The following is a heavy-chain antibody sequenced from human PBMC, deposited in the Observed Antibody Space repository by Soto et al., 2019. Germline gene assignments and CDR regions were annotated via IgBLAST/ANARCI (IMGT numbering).Heavy chain of an antibody. CDR3: AKDLGWELLGPLSGTPLYYFDY. CDR1: GFTFSSYA. V-gene: IGHV3-23*01. CDR2: ISGSGGST. Sequence: EVQLLESGGGLVQPGGSLRLSCAASGFTFSSYAMSWVRQAPGKGLEWVSAISGSGGSTYYADSVKGRFTISRDNSKNTLYLQMNSLRAEDTAVYYCAKDLGWELLGPLSGTPLYYFDYWGQGTLVTVSS. J-gene: IGHJ4*02. D-gene: IGHD1-26*01.